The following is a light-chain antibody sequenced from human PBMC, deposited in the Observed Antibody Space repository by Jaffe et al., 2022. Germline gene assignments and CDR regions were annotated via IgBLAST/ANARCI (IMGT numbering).Light chain of an antibody. Sequence: DVVMTQSPLSLPVTLGQPASISCRSSRSLTYSDGNTYLNWFQQRPGQSPRRLIYQVSNRDSGVPDRFSGSGSGTDFTLKISRVEAEDVGVYYCMQGTHWPLTFGGGTKVEIK. CDR2: QVS. CDR1: RSLTYSDGNTY. CDR3: MQGTHWPLT. J-gene: IGKJ4*01. V-gene: IGKV2-30*01.